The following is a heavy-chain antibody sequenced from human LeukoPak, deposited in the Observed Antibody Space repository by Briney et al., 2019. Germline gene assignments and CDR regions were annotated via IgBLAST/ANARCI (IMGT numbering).Heavy chain of an antibody. CDR3: AREVGGSAFDL. D-gene: IGHD3-16*01. V-gene: IGHV3-53*04. Sequence: GWSLRLSCAASGFTVSSNYMSWVRQAPGKWLEWVSIIYSGGSTYYADSLKGRFTISRHNSKTTLYLQRNSRRAEDTAVYYCAREVGGSAFDLWGQGTMVTVSS. CDR1: GFTVSSNY. J-gene: IGHJ3*01. CDR2: IYSGGST.